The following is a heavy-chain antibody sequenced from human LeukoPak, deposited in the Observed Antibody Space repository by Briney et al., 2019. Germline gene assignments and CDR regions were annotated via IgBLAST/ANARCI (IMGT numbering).Heavy chain of an antibody. CDR2: IIPILGIA. Sequence: SVKVSCKASGGTFSSYTISWVRQAPGQGLEWMGRIIPILGIANYAQKFQGRVTITADKSTSTAYMELSSLRSEDTAVYYCALRGYSYGLQLYYYYYYMDVWGKGSTVTISS. D-gene: IGHD5-18*01. CDR1: GGTFSSYT. CDR3: ALRGYSYGLQLYYYYYYMDV. J-gene: IGHJ6*03. V-gene: IGHV1-69*02.